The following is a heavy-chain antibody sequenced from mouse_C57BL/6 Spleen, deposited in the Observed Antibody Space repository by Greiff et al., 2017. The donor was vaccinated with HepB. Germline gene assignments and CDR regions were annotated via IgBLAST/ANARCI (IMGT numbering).Heavy chain of an antibody. CDR3: TRERLRRCFDY. CDR2: ISSGGDYI. CDR1: GFTFSSYA. Sequence: EVKVEESGEGLVKPGGSLKLSCAASGFTFSSYAMSWVRQTPEKRLEWVAYISSGGDYIYYADTVKGRFTISRDNARNTLYLQMSSLKSEDTAMYYCTRERLRRCFDYWGQGTTLTVSS. J-gene: IGHJ2*01. V-gene: IGHV5-9-1*02. D-gene: IGHD2-4*01.